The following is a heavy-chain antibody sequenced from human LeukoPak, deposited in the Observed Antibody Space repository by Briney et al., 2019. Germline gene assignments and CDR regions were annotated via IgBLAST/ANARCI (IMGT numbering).Heavy chain of an antibody. J-gene: IGHJ3*02. CDR3: AKVHCGGDCIPDAFDI. CDR2: IYPGDSDT. V-gene: IGHV5-51*01. Sequence: GESLKISCKGSGYSFTSYWIGWVRQMPGKGLGWMGIIYPGDSDTRYSPSFQGQVTISADKSISTAYLQWSSLKASDTAMYYCAKVHCGGDCIPDAFDIWGQGTMVTVSS. CDR1: GYSFTSYW. D-gene: IGHD2-21*02.